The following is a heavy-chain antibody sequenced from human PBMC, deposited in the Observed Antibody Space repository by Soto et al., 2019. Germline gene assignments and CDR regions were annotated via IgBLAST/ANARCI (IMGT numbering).Heavy chain of an antibody. Sequence: GPSVKVSCKASGGTFSSYAISWVRQAPGQGLEWMGGIIPIFGTANYAQKFQGRVTITADKSTSTAYMELSSLRSEDTAVYYCARDPYYYGSGRTDYGMDVWGQGTTVTVSS. V-gene: IGHV1-69*06. CDR2: IIPIFGTA. D-gene: IGHD3-10*01. CDR3: ARDPYYYGSGRTDYGMDV. CDR1: GGTFSSYA. J-gene: IGHJ6*02.